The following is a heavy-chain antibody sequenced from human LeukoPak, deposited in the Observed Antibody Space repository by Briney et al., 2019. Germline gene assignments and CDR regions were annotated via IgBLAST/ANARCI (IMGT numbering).Heavy chain of an antibody. J-gene: IGHJ4*02. CDR2: IRSKADNYAT. Sequence: GGSLRPSCAASGFTFSGSPILWVRQASGKGLEWVGRIRSKADNYATAYAASVQGRCTISRDDSKNTAYLQLNSLKTEDTAVYYCTQSNYWGQGALVTISS. CDR1: GFTFSGSP. V-gene: IGHV3-73*01. CDR3: TQSNY.